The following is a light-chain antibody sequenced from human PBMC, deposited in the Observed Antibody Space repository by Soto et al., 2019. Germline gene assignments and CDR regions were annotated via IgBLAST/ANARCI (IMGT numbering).Light chain of an antibody. V-gene: IGKV1-39*01. Sequence: DIQMTQSPSSLSASVGDSVTITCRASQTISIYLHWYQQKPGKAPNLLIYGTSSLRSGVPSRFSGTGSGTDFTLTISSLQPEDFATYYCQQSYNARTFGQGTKVEMK. CDR1: QTISIY. J-gene: IGKJ1*01. CDR2: GTS. CDR3: QQSYNART.